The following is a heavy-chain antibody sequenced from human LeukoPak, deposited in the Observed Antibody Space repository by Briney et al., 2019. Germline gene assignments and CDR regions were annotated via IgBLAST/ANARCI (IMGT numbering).Heavy chain of an antibody. CDR2: ISGSGGST. CDR3: AKVGGYLGYYGMDV. V-gene: IGHV3-23*01. Sequence: GGSLRPSCAASGFTFSSYAMWGVRPAPGELLEVVSTISGSGGSTYYAVSVKGRFTISRDNTKTTLYLKTNSLRAEDTAVYYCAKVGGYLGYYGMDVWGQGTTVTVSS. J-gene: IGHJ6*02. CDR1: GFTFSSYA. D-gene: IGHD3-22*01.